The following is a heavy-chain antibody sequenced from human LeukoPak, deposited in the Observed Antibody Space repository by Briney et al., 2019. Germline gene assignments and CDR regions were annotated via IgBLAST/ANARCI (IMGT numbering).Heavy chain of an antibody. D-gene: IGHD1-26*01. V-gene: IGHV3-23*01. J-gene: IGHJ4*02. CDR2: ISGSGGST. CDR3: ARDKSGSYMFDY. CDR1: GFTFSSYA. Sequence: GGSLRLSCAASGFTFSSYAMSWVRQAPGKGLEWVSAISGSGGSTYYADSVKGRFTISRDNSKNTLYLQMNSLRAEDTAVYYCARDKSGSYMFDYWGQGTLVTVSS.